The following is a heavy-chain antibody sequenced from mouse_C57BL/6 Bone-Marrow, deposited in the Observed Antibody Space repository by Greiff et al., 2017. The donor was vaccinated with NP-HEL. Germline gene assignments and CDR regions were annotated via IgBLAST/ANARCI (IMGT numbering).Heavy chain of an antibody. V-gene: IGHV5-15*01. CDR3: ARKRGNDGSFAY. J-gene: IGHJ3*01. CDR2: ISNLAYSI. CDR1: GFTFSDYG. Sequence: EVQRVESGGGLVQPGGSLKLSCAASGFTFSDYGMAWVRQAPRKGPEWVAFISNLAYSIYYADTVTGRFTLSRENAKNTLYLEMSSLRSEDTAMYVCARKRGNDGSFAYWGQGTLVTVSA. D-gene: IGHD2-3*01.